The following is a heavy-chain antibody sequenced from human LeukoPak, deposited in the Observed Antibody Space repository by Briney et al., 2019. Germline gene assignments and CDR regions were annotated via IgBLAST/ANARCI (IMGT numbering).Heavy chain of an antibody. V-gene: IGHV4-34*01. CDR2: ISHSGST. CDR1: GGSFSGYY. CDR3: ARGSAHTY. Sequence: SETLSLTCAVYGGSFSGYYWSWIRQPPGKGLEWIGEISHSGSTNYNPSLKSRVTISVDTSKNQFSLKLSSVTAADTAVYYCARGSAHTYWGQGTLVTVSS. J-gene: IGHJ4*02.